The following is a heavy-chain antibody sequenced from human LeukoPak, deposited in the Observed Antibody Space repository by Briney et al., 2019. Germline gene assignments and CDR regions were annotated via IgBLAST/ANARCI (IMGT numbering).Heavy chain of an antibody. V-gene: IGHV4-59*01. J-gene: IGHJ2*01. CDR1: GGSISSYY. CDR2: IYYSGST. Sequence: PSETLSLTCTVSGGSISSYYWSWIRQPPGKGLEWSGYIYYSGSTNYNPSLKSRVTISVDTSKNQFSLKLSSVTAADTAVYYCAREVEMATIGYFDLWGRGTLVTVSS. D-gene: IGHD5-24*01. CDR3: AREVEMATIGYFDL.